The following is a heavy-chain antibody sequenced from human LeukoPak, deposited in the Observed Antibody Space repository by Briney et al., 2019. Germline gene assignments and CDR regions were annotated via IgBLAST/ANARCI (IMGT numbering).Heavy chain of an antibody. J-gene: IGHJ4*02. Sequence: PSETLSLTCTVSGGSISSSSYYWGWIRQPPGEGLEWIGSIYYSGSTYYNPSLKSRVTISVDTSKNQFSLKLSSVTAADTAVYYCARQRGLWFGEFPSFFDYWGQGTLVTVSS. D-gene: IGHD3-10*01. V-gene: IGHV4-39*01. CDR3: ARQRGLWFGEFPSFFDY. CDR2: IYYSGST. CDR1: GGSISSSSYY.